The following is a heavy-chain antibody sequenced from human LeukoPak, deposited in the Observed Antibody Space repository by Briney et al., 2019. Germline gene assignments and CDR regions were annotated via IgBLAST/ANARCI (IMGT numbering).Heavy chain of an antibody. CDR1: GGSISSGDYY. CDR2: FYYSGST. J-gene: IGHJ6*03. CDR3: ARTTERYCSSASCFGFSYSYYMDV. Sequence: SQTLSLTCTVSGGSISSGDYYWGWIRQPPGKGLEWIGRFYYSGSTYYNPSLKSLVTISVDTSKNQFSLKLSSVIAADPAVYYCARTTERYCSSASCFGFSYSYYMDVWGKGTTVTISS. D-gene: IGHD2-2*01. V-gene: IGHV4-39*07.